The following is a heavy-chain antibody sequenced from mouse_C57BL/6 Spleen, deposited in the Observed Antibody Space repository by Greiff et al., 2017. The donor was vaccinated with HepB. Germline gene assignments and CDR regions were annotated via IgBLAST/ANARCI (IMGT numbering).Heavy chain of an antibody. V-gene: IGHV1-55*01. Sequence: QVQLQQPGAELVKPGASVKMSCKASGYTFTSYWITWVKQRPGQGLEWIGDIYPGSGSTNYNEKFKSKATLTVDTSSSTAYMQLSSLTSEDSAVYYGARWAAQATYAMDYWGQGTSVTVSS. D-gene: IGHD3-2*02. CDR3: ARWAAQATYAMDY. CDR1: GYTFTSYW. J-gene: IGHJ4*01. CDR2: IYPGSGST.